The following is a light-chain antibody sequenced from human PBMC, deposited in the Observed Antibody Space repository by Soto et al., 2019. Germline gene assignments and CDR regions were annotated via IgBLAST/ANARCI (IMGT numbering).Light chain of an antibody. J-gene: IGKJ1*01. V-gene: IGKV2D-29*02. Sequence: VVMTQTPLSLSVTPGQSASISCKSSQSLLHSDGKTYLYWYLQKPGQSPQLLIYEVSNRPSGVPERFSGSGSGTDFTLKISLVEAEDVGLYYCMQSLQLLTFGQGTKVEIK. CDR3: MQSLQLLT. CDR2: EVS. CDR1: QSLLHSDGKTY.